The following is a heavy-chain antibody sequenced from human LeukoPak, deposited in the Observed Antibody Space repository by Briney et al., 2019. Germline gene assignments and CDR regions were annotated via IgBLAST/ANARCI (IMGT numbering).Heavy chain of an antibody. J-gene: IGHJ4*02. CDR1: GFTFSSYA. V-gene: IGHV3-7*01. CDR3: ARDEYSSGWIGY. Sequence: GGSLRLSCAASGFTFSSYAMSWVRQAPGKGLEWVANIKQDESEKYYVDSVKGRFTISRDNAKNSLYLQMKSLRAEDTAVYYCARDEYSSGWIGYWGQGTLVTVSS. D-gene: IGHD6-19*01. CDR2: IKQDESEK.